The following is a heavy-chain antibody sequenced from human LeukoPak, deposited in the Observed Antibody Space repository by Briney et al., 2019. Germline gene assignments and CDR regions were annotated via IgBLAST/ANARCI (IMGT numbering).Heavy chain of an antibody. J-gene: IGHJ6*03. CDR2: IYYSGST. CDR1: GGSISSYY. V-gene: IGHV4-59*01. CDR3: ARVLGTTSYYMDV. Sequence: SETLSLTCTVSGGSISSYYRSWIRQPPGKGLECIGYIYYSGSTNYNPSLKSRVTISVDTSKNQFSPKLSSVTAADTAVYYCARVLGTTSYYMDVWGKGTTVTVSS. D-gene: IGHD1-1*01.